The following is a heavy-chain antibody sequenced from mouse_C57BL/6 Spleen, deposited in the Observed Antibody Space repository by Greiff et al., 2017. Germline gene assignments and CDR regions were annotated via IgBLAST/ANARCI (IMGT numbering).Heavy chain of an antibody. V-gene: IGHV1-64*01. Sequence: VQLQQPGAELVKPGASVKLSCKASGYTFTSYWMHWVKQRPGQGLEWIGMIHPNSGSTNYNEKFKSKATLTVDKAYSTAYMKLSSRIDEDSAVYYCARYYGSSYEAMDYWGQGTSVTVSS. D-gene: IGHD1-1*01. J-gene: IGHJ4*01. CDR2: IHPNSGST. CDR3: ARYYGSSYEAMDY. CDR1: GYTFTSYW.